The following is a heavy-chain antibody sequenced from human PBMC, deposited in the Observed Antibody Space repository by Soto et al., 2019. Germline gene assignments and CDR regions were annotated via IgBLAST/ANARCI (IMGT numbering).Heavy chain of an antibody. J-gene: IGHJ5*02. CDR3: AKAMVRGVIMYWFDP. CDR2: ISYDGSNK. Sequence: LRLSCAASGFTFSSYAMHWVRHAPGKGLEWVAVISYDGSNKYYADSVKGRFTISRDNSKNTLYLQMNSLRAEDTAVYYCAKAMVRGVIMYWFDPWGQGTLVTVSS. D-gene: IGHD3-10*01. CDR1: GFTFSSYA. V-gene: IGHV3-30-3*01.